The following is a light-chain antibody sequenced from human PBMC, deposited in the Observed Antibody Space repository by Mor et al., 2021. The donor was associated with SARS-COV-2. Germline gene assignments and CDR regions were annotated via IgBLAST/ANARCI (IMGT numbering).Light chain of an antibody. CDR2: KVT. Sequence: YKVTKRPSGVPVRFSGSKSGNTASLTISGLQAEDEADYYCCSYAGSPYVFGTGTKVTVL. CDR3: CSYAGSPYV. V-gene: IGLV2-11*01. J-gene: IGLJ1*01.